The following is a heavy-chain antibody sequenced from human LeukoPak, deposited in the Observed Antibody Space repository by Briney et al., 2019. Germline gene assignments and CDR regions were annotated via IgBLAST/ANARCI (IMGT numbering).Heavy chain of an antibody. CDR1: GYTFTSYD. CDR3: ARALYSGNYLIDY. CDR2: MNPNSGNT. Sequence: GASVKVSCKASGYTFTSYDINWVRQAPGQGLEWMGWMNPNSGNTGYAQKFQGRVTMTMNTSISTGYMELSSLTSEDTAVHYCARALYSGNYLIDYWGQGTLITVSS. J-gene: IGHJ4*02. V-gene: IGHV1-8*01. D-gene: IGHD1-26*01.